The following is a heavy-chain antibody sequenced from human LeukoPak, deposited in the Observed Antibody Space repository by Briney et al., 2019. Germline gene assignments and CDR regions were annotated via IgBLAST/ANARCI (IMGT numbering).Heavy chain of an antibody. J-gene: IGHJ4*02. CDR2: IYQSGSP. CDR1: GASISSPFW. Sequence: SETLSLTCAVSGASISSPFWWSWVRQTPGKGLEWIGEIYQSGSPNYNPSLKSRVTMSVDKSKNLAFLRLMSVTAADTAVYYCARVGHRKAAAGVFDYWGQGTLVTVSS. D-gene: IGHD6-13*01. CDR3: ARVGHRKAAAGVFDY. V-gene: IGHV4/OR15-8*01.